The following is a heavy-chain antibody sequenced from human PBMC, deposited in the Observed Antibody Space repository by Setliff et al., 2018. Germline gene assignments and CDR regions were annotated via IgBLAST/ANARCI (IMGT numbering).Heavy chain of an antibody. CDR1: GDGGSFSNYC. D-gene: IGHD3-3*01. CDR2: XXXXXXX. J-gene: IGHJ6*03. V-gene: IGHV4-34*01. CDR3: ARMSGFQYIDV. Sequence: SETLSLTCGVYGDGGSFSNYCWSWIRQPPGKGLEWIGXXXXXXXXXXXXXLRXXXXMSLDTSKNQFSLSLTSVTAEDTAVYYCARMSGFQYIDVWDKGTTVTVSS.